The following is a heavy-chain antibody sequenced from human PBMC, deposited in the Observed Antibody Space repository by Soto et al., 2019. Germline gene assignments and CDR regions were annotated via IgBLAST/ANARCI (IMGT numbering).Heavy chain of an antibody. Sequence: GGSLRLSCAASGFTFSSYWMHWVRQAPGKGLVWVSRINSDGSSTSYADSVKGRFTISRDNAKNTLYLQMNSLRAEDTAVYYCARVLGGTVTTSNYYYMDVWGKGTTVTVSS. CDR3: ARVLGGTVTTSNYYYMDV. D-gene: IGHD4-17*01. J-gene: IGHJ6*03. CDR1: GFTFSSYW. CDR2: INSDGSST. V-gene: IGHV3-74*01.